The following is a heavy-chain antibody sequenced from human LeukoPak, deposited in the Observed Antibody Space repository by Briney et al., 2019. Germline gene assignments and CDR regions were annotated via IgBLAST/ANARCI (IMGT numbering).Heavy chain of an antibody. Sequence: ASVTVSCTASGYTFTSYYMHWVRHAPGQGLEWMGIINPSGGSTSYAQKFQGRVTMTRDTSTSTVYMELSSLRSEDTAVYYCARDACSGGSCYSGNWFDPWGQGTLVTVSS. V-gene: IGHV1-46*01. D-gene: IGHD2-15*01. J-gene: IGHJ5*02. CDR3: ARDACSGGSCYSGNWFDP. CDR1: GYTFTSYY. CDR2: INPSGGST.